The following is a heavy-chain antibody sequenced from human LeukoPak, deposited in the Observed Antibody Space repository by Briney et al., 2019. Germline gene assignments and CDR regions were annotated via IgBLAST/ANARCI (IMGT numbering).Heavy chain of an antibody. CDR3: ASLASAGSSSLFDY. CDR1: GFTFDDYG. CDR2: ISWNGGST. J-gene: IGHJ4*02. D-gene: IGHD6-6*01. V-gene: IGHV3-20*04. Sequence: GGSLRLSCAASGFTFDDYGMSWVRQAPGKGLEWVSGISWNGGSTGYADSVKGRFTISRDNAKNSLYLQMNSLRAEDTALYYCASLASAGSSSLFDYWGQGTLVTVSS.